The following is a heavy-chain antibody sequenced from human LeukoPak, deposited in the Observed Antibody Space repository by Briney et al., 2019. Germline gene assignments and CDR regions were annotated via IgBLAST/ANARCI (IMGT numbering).Heavy chain of an antibody. V-gene: IGHV4-34*01. CDR1: GGSFSGYY. CDR2: INHSGST. J-gene: IGHJ4*02. D-gene: IGHD3-22*01. CDR3: ARGFYDDSSGPPYYFDY. Sequence: SETLSLTCAVYGGSFSGYYWSWIRQPPGKGLEWIGEINHSGSTNYNPSLKSRVTISADTSKNQFSLKLSSVTAADTAVYYCARGFYDDSSGPPYYFDYWGQGTLVTVSS.